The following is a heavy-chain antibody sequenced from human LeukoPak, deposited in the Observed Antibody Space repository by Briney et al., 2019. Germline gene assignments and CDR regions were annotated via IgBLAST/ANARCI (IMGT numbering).Heavy chain of an antibody. CDR3: ARDYDSSGPDAFDI. CDR2: INPSGGST. J-gene: IGHJ3*02. D-gene: IGHD3-22*01. CDR1: GYTFTNYY. Sequence: ASVNVSCKASGYTFTNYYIHWVRQAPGQGLEWMGIINPSGGSTSYAQKFQGRVTMTRDMSTSTVYMELSRLRSEDTAVYYCARDYDSSGPDAFDIWGQGTMVTVSS. V-gene: IGHV1-46*01.